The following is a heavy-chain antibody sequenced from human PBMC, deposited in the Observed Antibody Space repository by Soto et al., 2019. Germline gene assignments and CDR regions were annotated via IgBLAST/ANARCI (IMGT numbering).Heavy chain of an antibody. CDR1: GFTFSSYG. J-gene: IGHJ4*02. Sequence: GGSLRLSCAASGFTFSSYGMHWVRQAPGKGLEWVAVIWYDGSNKYYADSVKGRFTISRDNSKNTLYLQMNSLRAEDTAVYYCARDGRDYDFWSGYYTGGGYYYFDYWGQGTLVTVSS. V-gene: IGHV3-33*01. D-gene: IGHD3-3*01. CDR2: IWYDGSNK. CDR3: ARDGRDYDFWSGYYTGGGYYYFDY.